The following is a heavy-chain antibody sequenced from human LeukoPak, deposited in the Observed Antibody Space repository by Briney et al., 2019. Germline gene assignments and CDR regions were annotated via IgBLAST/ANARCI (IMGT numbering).Heavy chain of an antibody. Sequence: GGSLRLSCVAAGFIFSNSATNWVRQAPGRGREWVSSINNDGSYIYYAGSVKGRFTISGDNAKNSLYLQMNSLRAEDTAVYYCARDDCSSTSCYAYYYYGMDVWGQGTTVTVSS. CDR3: ARDDCSSTSCYAYYYYGMDV. V-gene: IGHV3-21*01. CDR1: GFIFSNSA. D-gene: IGHD2-2*01. CDR2: INNDGSYI. J-gene: IGHJ6*02.